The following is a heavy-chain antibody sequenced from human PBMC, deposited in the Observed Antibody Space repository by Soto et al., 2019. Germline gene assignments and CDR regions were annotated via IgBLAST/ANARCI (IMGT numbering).Heavy chain of an antibody. CDR2: MSYDGSNK. V-gene: IGHV3-30-3*01. CDR1: GFTFSSYA. CDR3: ARDKSPYSSGWHNRHFDY. J-gene: IGHJ4*02. Sequence: QVQLVESGGGVVQPGRSLRLSCAASGFTFSSYAMHWVRQAPGKGLEWVAVMSYDGSNKYYADSVKGRFTITRENSKNTLYLQMNSLKAEDTAVYYCARDKSPYSSGWHNRHFDYWGQGNLVTVSS. D-gene: IGHD6-19*01.